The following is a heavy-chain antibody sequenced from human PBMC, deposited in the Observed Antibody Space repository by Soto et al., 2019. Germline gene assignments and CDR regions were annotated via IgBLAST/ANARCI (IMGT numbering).Heavy chain of an antibody. V-gene: IGHV4-59*01. D-gene: IGHD6-19*01. Sequence: QVQRQESGPGLVKPSETLSLTCTVSGGSISSYYRSWIRQPPGKGLEWIGYIYYSGSTNSNPSLKSRVTIAVDTAKNQFSLKLSAVTAADTAVYYCAIELGQWLGAGWFDPSGQGTLVTVSS. CDR1: GGSISSYY. CDR2: IYYSGST. CDR3: AIELGQWLGAGWFDP. J-gene: IGHJ5*02.